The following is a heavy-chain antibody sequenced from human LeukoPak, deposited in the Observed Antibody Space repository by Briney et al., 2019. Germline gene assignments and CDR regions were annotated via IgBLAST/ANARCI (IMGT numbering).Heavy chain of an antibody. J-gene: IGHJ4*02. CDR1: GYTFTSYG. CDR3: ARDRTTYYYDSSGYGPFDY. V-gene: IGHV1-69*13. Sequence: SVKVSCKASGYTFTSYGISWVRQAPGQGLEWMGGIIPIFGTANYAQKFQGRVTITADESTSTAYMELSSLRSEDTAVYYCARDRTTYYYDSSGYGPFDYWGQGTLVTVSS. CDR2: IIPIFGTA. D-gene: IGHD3-22*01.